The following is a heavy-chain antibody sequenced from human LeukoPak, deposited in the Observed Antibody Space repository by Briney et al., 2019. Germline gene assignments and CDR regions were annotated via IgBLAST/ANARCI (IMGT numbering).Heavy chain of an antibody. CDR2: MNPNSGNT. Sequence: ASVKVSCKASGYTFSSYDINWVRQAPGHGLEWMGWMNPNSGNTGYAQKFQGRVTMTRNTSTSTASMELSSLRSEDTAVYDSGRGGRGGGYDYCDFVYWGQGTLVTVSS. CDR3: GRGGRGGGYDYCDFVY. J-gene: IGHJ4*02. CDR1: GYTFSSYD. V-gene: IGHV1-8*01. D-gene: IGHD4-17*01.